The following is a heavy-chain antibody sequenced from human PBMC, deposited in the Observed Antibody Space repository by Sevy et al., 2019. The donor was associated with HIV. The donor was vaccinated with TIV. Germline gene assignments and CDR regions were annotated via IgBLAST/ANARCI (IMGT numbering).Heavy chain of an antibody. CDR2: ISYDGSNK. Sequence: GGSLRLSCAASGITFSSHAMHWVRQAPGKGLEWVTIISYDGSNKYYADSAKGRFTISRDNSKNTLYLQMNSLRAEDMALYDCSRADYGDYSVEFDYWCQGTLVTVSS. D-gene: IGHD4-17*01. CDR3: SRADYGDYSVEFDY. J-gene: IGHJ4*02. V-gene: IGHV3-30-3*01. CDR1: GITFSSHA.